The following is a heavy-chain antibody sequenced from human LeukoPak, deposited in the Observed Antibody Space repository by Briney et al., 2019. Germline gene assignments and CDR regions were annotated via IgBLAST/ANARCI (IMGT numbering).Heavy chain of an antibody. CDR1: GGSISSYY. CDR2: IYSSGST. J-gene: IGHJ4*02. D-gene: IGHD3-22*01. Sequence: SETLSLTCTVSGGSISSYYWSWIRQPPGKGLQWIGYIYSSGSTNYNTSLKSRVTISVDTSKNQFSLKLSSVTAADTAVYYCARGSAYYYDSSGYPAFDYWGQGTLVTVSS. V-gene: IGHV4-59*01. CDR3: ARGSAYYYDSSGYPAFDY.